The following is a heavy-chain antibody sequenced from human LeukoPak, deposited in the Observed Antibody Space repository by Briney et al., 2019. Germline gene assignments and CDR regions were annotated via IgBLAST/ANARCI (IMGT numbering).Heavy chain of an antibody. Sequence: PGGSLRLSCAASGFTFSSYSMNWVRQPPGKGLEWIGEIYHSGSTNYNPSLKSRVTISVDKSKNQFSLKLSSVTAADTAVYYCARDRGSSSSWYAYYYYGMDVWGQGTTVTVSS. CDR3: ARDRGSSSSWYAYYYYGMDV. CDR2: IYHSGST. D-gene: IGHD6-13*01. CDR1: GFTFSSYSM. J-gene: IGHJ6*02. V-gene: IGHV4-4*02.